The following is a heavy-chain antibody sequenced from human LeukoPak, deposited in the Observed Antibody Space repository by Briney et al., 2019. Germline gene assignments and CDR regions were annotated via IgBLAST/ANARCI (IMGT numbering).Heavy chain of an antibody. CDR3: ARTYYYGMDV. CDR2: INHSGST. CDR1: GGSISSGGYY. V-gene: IGHV4-39*07. Sequence: WETLSLTCTVSGGSISSGGYYWSWIRQPPGKGLEWIGEINHSGSTNYNPSLKSRVTISVDTSKNQFSLKLSSVTAADTAVYYCARTYYYGMDVWGQGTTVTVSS. J-gene: IGHJ6*02.